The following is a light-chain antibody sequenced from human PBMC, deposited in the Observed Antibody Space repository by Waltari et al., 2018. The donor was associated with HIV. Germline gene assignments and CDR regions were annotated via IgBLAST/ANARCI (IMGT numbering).Light chain of an antibody. CDR1: QSVLYSSNNKNY. Sequence: DIVMTQSPDSLAVSLGERATINCKSSQSVLYSSNNKNYLAWYLQKPGQPPKLLIYWASTRESGVPDRFSGSGSGTDFTLTISSLQAEDVAVYYCQQYYSTLFTFGPGTKVDIK. CDR2: WAS. J-gene: IGKJ3*01. V-gene: IGKV4-1*01. CDR3: QQYYSTLFT.